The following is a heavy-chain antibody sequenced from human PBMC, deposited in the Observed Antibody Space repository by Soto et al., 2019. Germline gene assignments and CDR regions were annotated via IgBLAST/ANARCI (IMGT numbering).Heavy chain of an antibody. D-gene: IGHD3-22*01. CDR3: ARSSYYYDGGGNDY. CDR2: IYYSGST. V-gene: IGHV4-39*01. CDR1: GGSISSSSYY. J-gene: IGHJ4*02. Sequence: QLQLQESGPGLVKPSETLSLTCTVSGGSISSSSYYWGWIRQPPGKGLEWIGSIYYSGSTYYNPSLTRRVTTTVDTSNIQSSLKLSSVTAADTAVYYCARSSYYYDGGGNDYWGQGTLVTVSS.